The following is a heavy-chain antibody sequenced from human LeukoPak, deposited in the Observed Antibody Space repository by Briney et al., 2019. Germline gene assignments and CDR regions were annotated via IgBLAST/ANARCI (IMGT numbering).Heavy chain of an antibody. D-gene: IGHD5-24*01. CDR2: ISYEGIDK. J-gene: IGHJ4*02. CDR3: TKLAEMSTERLVADS. CDR1: GFTFSRYG. Sequence: GGSLRLSCAASGFTFSRYGMHWVRQAPGKGLEWVAVISYEGIDKFYADSVKGRFTMSRDNSMNTLYLQINRQRIKYTAVYYWTKLAEMSTERLVADSSGQGTLVTVSS. V-gene: IGHV3-30*18.